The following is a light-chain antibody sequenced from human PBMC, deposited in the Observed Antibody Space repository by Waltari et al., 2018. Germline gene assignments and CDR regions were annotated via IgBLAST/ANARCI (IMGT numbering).Light chain of an antibody. V-gene: IGKV1-5*03. CDR3: QQYHTFYS. CDR2: KTS. CDR1: QSISHW. Sequence: DIQMTQSPSTLSASVGETVTITCRASQSISHWLAWYQQKPGKAPKLLIYKTSILERGVPSRFSGVGSETEFALTISSLQPDDFATYHCQQYHTFYSFGQGTKLEIK. J-gene: IGKJ2*03.